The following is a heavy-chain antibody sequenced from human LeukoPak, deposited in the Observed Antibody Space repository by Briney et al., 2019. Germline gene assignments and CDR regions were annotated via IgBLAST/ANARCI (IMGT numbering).Heavy chain of an antibody. CDR3: TKRTGTTDYYYYSGMDV. CDR1: GFTFSSYA. CDR2: ISGSGGST. Sequence: RGSLRLSCAASGFTFSSYAMSWVRQAPGKGLEWVSAISGSGGSTYYADSVKGRFTISRDNSKNTLYLQMNSLRAEDTAVYYCTKRTGTTDYYYYSGMDVWGQGTTVTVSS. D-gene: IGHD1-1*01. V-gene: IGHV3-23*01. J-gene: IGHJ6*02.